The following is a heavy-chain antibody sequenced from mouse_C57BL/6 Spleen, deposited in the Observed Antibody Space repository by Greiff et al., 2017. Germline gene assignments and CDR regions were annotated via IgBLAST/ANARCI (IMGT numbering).Heavy chain of an antibody. J-gene: IGHJ2*01. D-gene: IGHD2-3*01. CDR1: GYAFTNYL. CDR3: AIGLDDGVYYFDL. Sequence: QVQLQQSGAELVRPGTSVKVSCKASGYAFTNYLIEWVKQRPGQGLEWIGVINPGRGGTNYNEQFQGKATLTADKSSSTAYMQLSSLTSEDSAVYFCAIGLDDGVYYFDLWGVGTTLTVSS. V-gene: IGHV1-54*01. CDR2: INPGRGGT.